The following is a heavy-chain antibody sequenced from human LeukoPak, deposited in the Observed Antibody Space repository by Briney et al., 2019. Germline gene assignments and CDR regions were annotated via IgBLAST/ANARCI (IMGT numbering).Heavy chain of an antibody. J-gene: IGHJ3*02. Sequence: KPGGSLRLSCAASGFTFSSYSMNWVRQAPGKGVEWVSSISSSSSYIYYADSVKGRFTISRDNAKNSLYLQMNSLRAEDTAVYYCASCYYDSSGYYYYAFDIWGQGTMVTVSS. CDR3: ASCYYDSSGYYYYAFDI. CDR1: GFTFSSYS. V-gene: IGHV3-21*01. D-gene: IGHD3-22*01. CDR2: ISSSSSYI.